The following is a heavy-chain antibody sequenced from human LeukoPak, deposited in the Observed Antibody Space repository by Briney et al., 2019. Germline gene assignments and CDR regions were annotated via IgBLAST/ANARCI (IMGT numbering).Heavy chain of an antibody. V-gene: IGHV1-8*01. CDR1: GYTFTSYD. J-gene: IGHJ6*02. D-gene: IGHD3-3*01. Sequence: ASVKVSCKASGYTFTSYDINRVRQATGQGLEWMGWMNPNSGNTGYAQKFQGRVTMTRNTSISTAYMELSSLRSEDTAVYYCARSGPVPYYDFWSGYYTVDYYYYGMDVWGQGTTVTVSS. CDR2: MNPNSGNT. CDR3: ARSGPVPYYDFWSGYYTVDYYYYGMDV.